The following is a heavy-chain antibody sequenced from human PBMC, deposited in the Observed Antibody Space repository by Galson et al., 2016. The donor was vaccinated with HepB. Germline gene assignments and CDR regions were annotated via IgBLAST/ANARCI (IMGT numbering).Heavy chain of an antibody. J-gene: IGHJ4*01. Sequence: SETLSLTCAVYGGSFGGFRWSFWSWLRQPPGKGLEWIAEINHRGGINYNPSLMSRVTISEDTSKNQLSLKMTSVTAADTAMYYCARGPWELDYWGHGALVTVSS. CDR2: INHRGGI. V-gene: IGHV4-34*01. CDR3: ARGPWELDY. D-gene: IGHD1-26*01. CDR1: GGSFGGFRWSF.